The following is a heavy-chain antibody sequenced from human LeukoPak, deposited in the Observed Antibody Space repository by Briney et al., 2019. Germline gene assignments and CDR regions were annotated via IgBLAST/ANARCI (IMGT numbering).Heavy chain of an antibody. CDR3: ARDLKAAAEIAY. CDR1: GYTFTSYY. CDR2: INPSGGST. D-gene: IGHD6-13*01. V-gene: IGHV1-46*01. J-gene: IGHJ4*02. Sequence: ASVKVSCKASGYTFTSYYMHWVRQTPGQGLEWMGIINPSGGSTSYAQKFQGRVTMTRDTSTSTVYMELSSLRSEDTAVYYCARDLKAAAEIAYWGQGTLVTVSS.